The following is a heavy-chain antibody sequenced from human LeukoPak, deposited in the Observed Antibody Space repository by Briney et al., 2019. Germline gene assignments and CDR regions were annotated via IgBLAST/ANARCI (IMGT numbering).Heavy chain of an antibody. J-gene: IGHJ3*02. CDR1: GYTLTELS. Sequence: ASVKVSCKVSGYTLTELSMHWVRQAPGKGLEWMGGFDPEDGETIYAQKFQGRVTMTEDTSTDTAYMELSSLRSEDTAVYYCATGPYCSSTSCYAFDIWGQGTMVTVSS. V-gene: IGHV1-24*01. CDR2: FDPEDGET. CDR3: ATGPYCSSTSCYAFDI. D-gene: IGHD2-2*01.